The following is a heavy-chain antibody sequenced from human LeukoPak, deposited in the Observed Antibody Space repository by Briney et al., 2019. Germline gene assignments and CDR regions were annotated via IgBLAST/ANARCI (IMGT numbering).Heavy chain of an antibody. J-gene: IGHJ4*02. Sequence: KSSETLSLTCTVSGGSISSYYWSWIRQPPGKGLEWIGYIYYSGSTNYNPSLKSRVTISVDTSKNQFSLKLSSVTAADTAVYYCARLASTMMVDYWGQGTLVTVSS. CDR3: ARLASTMMVDY. CDR2: IYYSGST. V-gene: IGHV4-59*08. D-gene: IGHD3-22*01. CDR1: GGSISSYY.